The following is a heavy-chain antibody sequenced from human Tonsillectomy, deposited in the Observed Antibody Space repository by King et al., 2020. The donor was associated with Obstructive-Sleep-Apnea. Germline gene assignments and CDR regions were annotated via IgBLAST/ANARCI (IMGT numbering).Heavy chain of an antibody. D-gene: IGHD4-17*01. CDR1: GGSISSDY. CDR2: IYHGGST. Sequence: VQLQESGPGLVKPSETLSLTCTVSGGSISSDYWTWIRQPPGKGLEWIGSIYHGGSTNYNPSLKSRVTISVDTSKNQFSLKLNSVTAADTAVYYCAKAYGDRLPHLEYWGLGTPVTVSS. V-gene: IGHV4-59*08. J-gene: IGHJ4*02. CDR3: AKAYGDRLPHLEY.